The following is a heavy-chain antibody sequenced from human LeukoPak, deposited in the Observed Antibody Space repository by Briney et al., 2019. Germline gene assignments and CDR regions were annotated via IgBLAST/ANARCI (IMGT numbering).Heavy chain of an antibody. CDR3: ARGPRITMVRGVNYFDY. Sequence: GASVKVSCKASGYTFTSYAMHWVRQAPGQRPEWMGWINAGNGNTKYSQEFQGRVTITRDTSASTAYMELSSLRSEDMAVYYCARGPRITMVRGVNYFDYWGQGTLVTVSS. V-gene: IGHV1-3*03. CDR1: GYTFTSYA. J-gene: IGHJ4*02. D-gene: IGHD3-10*01. CDR2: INAGNGNT.